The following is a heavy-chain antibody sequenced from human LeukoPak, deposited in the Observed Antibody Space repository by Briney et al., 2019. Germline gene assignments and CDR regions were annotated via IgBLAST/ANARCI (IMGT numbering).Heavy chain of an antibody. V-gene: IGHV1-24*01. D-gene: IGHD4-11*01. CDR1: GYTLTELS. CDR2: FDPEDGET. Sequence: GASVKVSCKVSGYTLTELSIHWVRQAPGKGLEWMGGFDPEDGETIYAQKFQGRVTMTEDTSTDTAYMELSSLRSEDTAVYYCATDLSYSNSYYYYGMDVWGQGTTVTVSS. J-gene: IGHJ6*02. CDR3: ATDLSYSNSYYYYGMDV.